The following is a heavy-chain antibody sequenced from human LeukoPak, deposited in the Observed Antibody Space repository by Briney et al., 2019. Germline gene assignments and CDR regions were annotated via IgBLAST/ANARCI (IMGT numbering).Heavy chain of an antibody. CDR3: VNMVSDSGVEGN. D-gene: IGHD3-10*01. CDR2: INGDGSHT. Sequence: GGSLRLSCAASGFTFSKYYMHWVRQAPGKGPVWISYINGDGSHTTYADSVKGRFTISRDNAINTVYLQMNSLRDEDTAIYYCVNMVSDSGVEGNWGQGTLVTVSS. V-gene: IGHV3-74*01. J-gene: IGHJ4*02. CDR1: GFTFSKYY.